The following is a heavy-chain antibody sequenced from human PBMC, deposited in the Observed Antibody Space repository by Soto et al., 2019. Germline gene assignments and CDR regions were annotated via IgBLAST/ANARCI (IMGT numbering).Heavy chain of an antibody. Sequence: QVQLVESGGGVVQPGKSLRLSCAASGFTFSSYAMYWVRQAPGKGLEWVAVMSYDGSNKDYADSVKGRFTISRDNSKNTLYLQMNSLRAEDTAVYYCAREVLPRITMIVPLGYWGQGTLVTVSS. CDR1: GFTFSSYA. J-gene: IGHJ4*02. V-gene: IGHV3-30*04. D-gene: IGHD3-22*01. CDR3: AREVLPRITMIVPLGY. CDR2: MSYDGSNK.